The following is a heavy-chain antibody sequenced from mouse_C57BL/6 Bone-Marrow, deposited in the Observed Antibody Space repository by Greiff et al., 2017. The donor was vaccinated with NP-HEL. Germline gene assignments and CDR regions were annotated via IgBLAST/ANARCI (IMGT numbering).Heavy chain of an antibody. J-gene: IGHJ4*01. V-gene: IGHV1-81*01. CDR2: IYPRSGNT. CDR3: ARMAYYGSSYDAMDY. D-gene: IGHD1-1*01. Sequence: QVQLKQSGAELARPGASVKLSCKASGYTFTSYGISWVKQRTGQGLEWIGEIYPRSGNTYYNEQFKGNATLTADKSSSTAYMELRSLTSEDSAVYFCARMAYYGSSYDAMDYWGQGTSVTVSS. CDR1: GYTFTSYG.